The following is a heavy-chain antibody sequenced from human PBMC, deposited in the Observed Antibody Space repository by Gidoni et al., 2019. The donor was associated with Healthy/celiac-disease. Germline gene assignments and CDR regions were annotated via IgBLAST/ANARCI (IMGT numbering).Heavy chain of an antibody. Sequence: QVQLVESGGGVVQPGRSLRLYCAASGSTFSSYGMHWVRQAPGKGLEWVAVISYDGSNKDYADSVKGRFTISRDNSKNTLYLQMNSLRAEDTAVYYCAKDGGYGDYPYYFDYWGQGTLVTVSS. J-gene: IGHJ4*02. CDR3: AKDGGYGDYPYYFDY. CDR1: GSTFSSYG. D-gene: IGHD4-17*01. V-gene: IGHV3-30*18. CDR2: ISYDGSNK.